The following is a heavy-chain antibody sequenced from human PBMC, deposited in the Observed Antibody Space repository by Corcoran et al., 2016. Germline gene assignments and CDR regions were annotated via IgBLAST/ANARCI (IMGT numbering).Heavy chain of an antibody. J-gene: IGHJ4*02. D-gene: IGHD3-10*01. V-gene: IGHV4-39*07. CDR3: ARGGSGYGPYYFDY. CDR2: IYYSGST. CDR1: GGSISSSSYY. Sequence: QLQLQESGPGLVKPSETLSLTCTVSGGSISSSSYYWGWIRQPPGKGLGWIGSIYYSGSTYYNPSLKSRVTISVDTSKNQFSLKLSSVTAAATAVYYWARGGSGYGPYYFDYWGQGTLVTVSS.